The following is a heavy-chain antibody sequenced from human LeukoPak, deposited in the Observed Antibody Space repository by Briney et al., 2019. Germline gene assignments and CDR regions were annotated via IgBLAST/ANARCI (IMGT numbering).Heavy chain of an antibody. J-gene: IGHJ5*02. Sequence: ASVKVSCKASGYTFTSYTIRWVRQAPGQGLEWMGCINTNSGGTNYAQKFQGRVTMTRDTSISTVYMELSRLRSDDTAVYYCARGAVAGYNWFDPWGQGTLVTVSS. D-gene: IGHD6-19*01. V-gene: IGHV1-2*02. CDR1: GYTFTSYT. CDR2: INTNSGGT. CDR3: ARGAVAGYNWFDP.